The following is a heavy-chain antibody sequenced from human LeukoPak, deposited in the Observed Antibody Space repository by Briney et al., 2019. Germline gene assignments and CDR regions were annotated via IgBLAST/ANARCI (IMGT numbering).Heavy chain of an antibody. D-gene: IGHD2-15*01. V-gene: IGHV3-72*01. Sequence: GGSLRLSRAASGFIFSDHYMDWVRQAPGKGLEWVGRTRNKANSYSTEYAASVKGRFTISTDDSKNSQYLQMNSLKTEDTAVYYCAREARVLFYMDDWGKGTTVTVSS. CDR2: TRNKANSYST. CDR3: AREARVLFYMDD. CDR1: GFIFSDHY. J-gene: IGHJ6*03.